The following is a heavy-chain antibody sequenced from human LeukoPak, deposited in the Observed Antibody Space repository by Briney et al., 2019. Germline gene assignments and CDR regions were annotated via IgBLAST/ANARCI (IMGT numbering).Heavy chain of an antibody. V-gene: IGHV4-39*07. CDR2: IYYSGST. CDR1: GGSISSSSYY. CDR3: ARSPPIVVVPAANDNWFDP. J-gene: IGHJ5*02. D-gene: IGHD2-2*01. Sequence: SETLSLTCTVSGGSISSSSYYWGWIRQPPGKGLEWIGSIYYSGSTYYNPSLKSRVTISVDTSKNQFSLKLSSVTAADTAVYYCARSPPIVVVPAANDNWFDPWGQGTLVTVSS.